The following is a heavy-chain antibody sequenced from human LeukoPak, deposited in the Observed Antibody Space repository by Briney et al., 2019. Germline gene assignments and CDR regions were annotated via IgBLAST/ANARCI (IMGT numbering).Heavy chain of an antibody. CDR2: IYCSGST. J-gene: IGHJ4*02. Sequence: SETLSLTCIVSGGSISSYYWSWIRQPPGKGLEWTGYIYCSGSTNYNPSLKSRVTISVDTSKNQFSLKLRSVTAADTAVYYCAREFLNQSVSDYWGQGTLVTVSS. CDR1: GGSISSYY. CDR3: AREFLNQSVSDY. V-gene: IGHV4-59*01. D-gene: IGHD3-3*01.